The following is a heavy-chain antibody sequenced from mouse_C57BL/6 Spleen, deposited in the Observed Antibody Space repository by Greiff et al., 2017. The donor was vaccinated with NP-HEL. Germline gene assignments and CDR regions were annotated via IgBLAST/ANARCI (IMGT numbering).Heavy chain of an antibody. Sequence: VQLQQSGPELVKPGDSVKISCKASGYSFTGYFMNWVMQSHGTSLEWIGRINPYNGDTFYNQKFKGKATLTVDKSSSTAHMELRSLTSEDSAVYYCARSHYDYDEADYWGQGTTLTVSS. V-gene: IGHV1-20*01. CDR2: INPYNGDT. CDR1: GYSFTGYF. CDR3: ARSHYDYDEADY. J-gene: IGHJ2*01. D-gene: IGHD2-4*01.